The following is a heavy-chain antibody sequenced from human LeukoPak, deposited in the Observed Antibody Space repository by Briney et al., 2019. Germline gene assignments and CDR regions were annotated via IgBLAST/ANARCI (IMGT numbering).Heavy chain of an antibody. CDR3: ARGTRQGDFWSGYSPNYYYMDV. V-gene: IGHV1-69*13. D-gene: IGHD3-3*01. CDR1: GGTFSSYA. Sequence: GASVSVSFKASGGTFSSYAISWVRQAPGQGLEWMGGIIPIFGTANYAQKFQGRVTITADESTSTAYMELSSLRSEDTAVYYCARGTRQGDFWSGYSPNYYYMDVWGKGTTVTVSS. CDR2: IIPIFGTA. J-gene: IGHJ6*03.